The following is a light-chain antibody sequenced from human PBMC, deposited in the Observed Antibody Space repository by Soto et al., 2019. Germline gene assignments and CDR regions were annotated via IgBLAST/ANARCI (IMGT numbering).Light chain of an antibody. V-gene: IGKV3-15*01. CDR2: GAS. J-gene: IGKJ5*01. CDR3: QQYNDWPPIT. CDR1: QSFSSN. Sequence: EIVMTQSPATLSVSPGERATLSCRASQSFSSNLAWYQQNPGQAPRLLIYGASTRATGIPARFSGSGCGTEFTLTISRLLSEDFAVYYCQQYNDWPPITFGQGTRLEIK.